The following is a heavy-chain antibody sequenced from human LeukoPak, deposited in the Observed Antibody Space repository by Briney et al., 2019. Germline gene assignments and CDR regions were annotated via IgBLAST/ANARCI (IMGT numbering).Heavy chain of an antibody. V-gene: IGHV1-46*01. CDR2: INPSGGST. Sequence: ASVKVSCKASGYTFTSYYMHWVRQAPGQGLEWMGIINPSGGSTSYAQKLQGRVTMTRDTSTSTVYMELSSLRSEDTAVYYCARAKFRQVGATTFDYWGQGTLVTVSS. D-gene: IGHD1-26*01. J-gene: IGHJ4*02. CDR3: ARAKFRQVGATTFDY. CDR1: GYTFTSYY.